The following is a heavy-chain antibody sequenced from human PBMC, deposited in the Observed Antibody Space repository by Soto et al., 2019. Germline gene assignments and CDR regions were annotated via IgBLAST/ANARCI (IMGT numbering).Heavy chain of an antibody. D-gene: IGHD3-16*02. V-gene: IGHV4-39*01. CDR3: ARLGVWGSYRPQYFDH. CDR2: IYESGST. CDR1: GASIVSSNLY. Sequence: QLQLQESGPGLVKPSETLSLTCTVSGASIVSSNLYWGWVRQPPGKGPEWIGSIYESGSTYFNPSLRGRFPISWDTSKTQFSLHLTSVPAADTAMYYCARLGVWGSYRPQYFDHWGQGTLVTVSS. J-gene: IGHJ4*02.